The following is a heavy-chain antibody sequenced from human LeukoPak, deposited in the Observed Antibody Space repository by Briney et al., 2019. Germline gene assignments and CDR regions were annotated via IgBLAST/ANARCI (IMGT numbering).Heavy chain of an antibody. CDR2: IKQDGSEK. Sequence: GGSLRLSCAASGFTFSSYWMSWVRQAPGKGLEWVANIKQDGSEKYYVDSVKGRFTISRDNAKNSLYLQMNSLRAEDTAVYYCAKRYCGSTSCPSPFYFFGYWGQGTLVTVSS. CDR3: AKRYCGSTSCPSPFYFFGY. V-gene: IGHV3-7*03. D-gene: IGHD2-2*01. J-gene: IGHJ4*02. CDR1: GFTFSSYW.